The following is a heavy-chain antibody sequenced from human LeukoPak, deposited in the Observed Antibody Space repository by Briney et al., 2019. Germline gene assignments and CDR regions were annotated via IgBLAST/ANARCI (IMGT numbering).Heavy chain of an antibody. CDR1: GFIFSSYG. Sequence: PGRSLRLSCAASGFIFSSYGMHWVRQAPGKGLEWLGVLSYDGSDKYYAHSVKGRFTISRDSSKNTLYLQMNSLRPEDTAVYYCAKDRVRGVIHHYYGLDVWGQGTRVTVSS. CDR3: AKDRVRGVIHHYYGLDV. J-gene: IGHJ6*02. V-gene: IGHV3-30*18. CDR2: LSYDGSDK. D-gene: IGHD3-10*01.